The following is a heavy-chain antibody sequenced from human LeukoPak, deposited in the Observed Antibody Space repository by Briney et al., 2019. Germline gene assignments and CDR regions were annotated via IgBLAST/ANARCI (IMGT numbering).Heavy chain of an antibody. CDR2: ISYDGSNK. CDR3: ARDPPHGMDV. Sequence: GGSLRLSCAASGFTFSSYAMHWVRQAPGKGLEWVAVISYDGSNKYYADSVKGRFTISRDNAKNSLYLQMNSLRAEDTAVYYCARDPPHGMDVWGQGTTVTVSS. J-gene: IGHJ6*02. V-gene: IGHV3-30*04. CDR1: GFTFSSYA.